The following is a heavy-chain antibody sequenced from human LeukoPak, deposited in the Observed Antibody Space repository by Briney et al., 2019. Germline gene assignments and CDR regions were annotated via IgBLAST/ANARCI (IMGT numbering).Heavy chain of an antibody. CDR1: GYCFTSYW. CDR2: IYPGDSDT. D-gene: IGHD6-19*01. J-gene: IGHJ4*02. CDR3: ARGSLKDIAVAGTFFDY. V-gene: IGHV5-51*01. Sequence: GVSLEISCEGSGYCFTSYWIGWARQLPGKGLEWMGIIYPGDSDTRYSPSFQGQVTISADKSISTAYLQWSSLKASDTAMYYCARGSLKDIAVAGTFFDYWGQGTLVTVSS.